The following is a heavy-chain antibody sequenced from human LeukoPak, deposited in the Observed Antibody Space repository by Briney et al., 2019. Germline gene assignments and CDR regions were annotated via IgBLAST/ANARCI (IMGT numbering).Heavy chain of an antibody. Sequence: ASVKVSCKASGYIFTNYGINWVRQAPGRGLEWMGWISAYNGNTKYTQKLQDRVTMTTDTSTSTACMELKTLRSDDTAVYFCARAGYSRFVDDLDYWGQGTLVTVSS. CDR3: ARAGYSRFVDDLDY. CDR2: ISAYNGNT. CDR1: GYIFTNYG. J-gene: IGHJ4*02. D-gene: IGHD1-26*01. V-gene: IGHV1-18*01.